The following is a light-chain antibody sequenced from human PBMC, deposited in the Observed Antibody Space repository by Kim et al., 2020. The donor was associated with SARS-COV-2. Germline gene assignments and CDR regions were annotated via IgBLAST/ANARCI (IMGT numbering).Light chain of an antibody. V-gene: IGKV1-33*01. CDR3: QQSDNLPYT. CDR1: QDIANR. Sequence: DIQMTQSPSSLSAFVGDRVTIICQASQDIANRLNWYQHKPGKAPSLLIYDASSLEAGAPSRFSGTGFGTDFTFTIDSLQPEDIATYYCQQSDNLPYTFGLGTKLEI. CDR2: DAS. J-gene: IGKJ2*01.